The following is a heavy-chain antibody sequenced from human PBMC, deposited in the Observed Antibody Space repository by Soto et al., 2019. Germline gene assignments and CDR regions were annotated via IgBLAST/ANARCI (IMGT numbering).Heavy chain of an antibody. CDR3: ARHRVGYRDVES. V-gene: IGHV4-30-4*08. CDR2: IYYSGSS. J-gene: IGHJ5*02. CDR1: GGSISGDYY. Sequence: SETLSLTCSVSGGSISGDYYWSWIRQSPEKGLEWIGYIYYSGSSYSNPALQSRLSMSLDTSKNSVFLQMNSLRAEDTAVYYCARHRVGYRDVESWGQGTLVTVSS. D-gene: IGHD5-12*01.